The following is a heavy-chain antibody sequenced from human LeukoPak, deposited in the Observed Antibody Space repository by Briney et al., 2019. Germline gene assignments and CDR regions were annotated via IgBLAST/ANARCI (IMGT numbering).Heavy chain of an antibody. Sequence: ASVKVSCKASGYTFTSYGISWVRQAPGQGLEWMGWISAYKGNTNYAQKLQGRVTMTTDTSTSTAYMELRSLRSDDTAVYYCVQYCSSTSCYEEFDYWGQGTLVTVSS. CDR3: VQYCSSTSCYEEFDY. D-gene: IGHD2-2*01. V-gene: IGHV1-18*01. J-gene: IGHJ4*02. CDR2: ISAYKGNT. CDR1: GYTFTSYG.